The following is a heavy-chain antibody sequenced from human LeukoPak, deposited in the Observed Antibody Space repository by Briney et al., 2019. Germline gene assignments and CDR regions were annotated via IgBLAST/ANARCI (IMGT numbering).Heavy chain of an antibody. CDR1: GYTFSTYG. Sequence: SVTVSCKASGYTFSTYGISWVRQAPGQGLEWMGWISTYNGNTNYAQKLQGRVTMTTDTSTSTAYMELRSLRSDDTAVYYCARGTTADIDYWGQGTLVTVSS. V-gene: IGHV1-18*01. CDR3: ARGTTADIDY. J-gene: IGHJ4*02. D-gene: IGHD5-12*01. CDR2: ISTYNGNT.